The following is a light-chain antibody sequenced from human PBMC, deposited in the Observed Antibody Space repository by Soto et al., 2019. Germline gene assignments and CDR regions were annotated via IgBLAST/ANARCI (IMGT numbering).Light chain of an antibody. Sequence: EIVLTQSPGTLSLSPGERATLSCRASQSVSSNYLAWYQQKPGQAPRPLIFGASSRASGIPDRFSGSGSGTDFTLTIGRLEPEDFAVYYCQQYGRSPATFGQGTKVEIK. V-gene: IGKV3-20*01. CDR2: GAS. CDR1: QSVSSNY. J-gene: IGKJ1*01. CDR3: QQYGRSPAT.